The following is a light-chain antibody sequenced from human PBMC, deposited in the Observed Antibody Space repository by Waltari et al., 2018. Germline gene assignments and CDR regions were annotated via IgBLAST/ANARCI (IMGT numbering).Light chain of an antibody. Sequence: DIVMTQSPDSLAVSLGERATINCKSSQRVLYSSNNENYVAWYQQKPRPPPKLLIYWASARTSGVPDRFSGSGSGTDFTLTISSLQTEDVAVYYCQQYYSIPPAFGQGTKLEIQ. CDR1: QRVLYSSNNENY. V-gene: IGKV4-1*01. J-gene: IGKJ2*01. CDR3: QQYYSIPPA. CDR2: WAS.